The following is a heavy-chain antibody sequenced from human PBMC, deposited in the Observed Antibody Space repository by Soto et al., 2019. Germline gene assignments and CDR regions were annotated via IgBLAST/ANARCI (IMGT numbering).Heavy chain of an antibody. D-gene: IGHD4-17*01. CDR3: ARRATTVIDY. CDR2: IYPGDSDT. J-gene: IGHJ4*02. Sequence: GDSLKISCKGFGYSFTNFWIGRVRQMPGRGLEWMGIIYPGDSDTRYSPSFQGQVTISADKSISTAYLQWSSLKASDTAMYYCARRATTVIDYWGQGTLVTVSS. V-gene: IGHV5-51*03. CDR1: GYSFTNFW.